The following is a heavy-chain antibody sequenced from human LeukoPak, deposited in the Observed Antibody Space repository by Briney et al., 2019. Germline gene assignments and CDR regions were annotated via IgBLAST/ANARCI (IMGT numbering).Heavy chain of an antibody. Sequence: ASVKVSCKASGYTFTHYGISWVRKAPGQGLEWMGWVSAYNGNTDYAQKFQGRVTMTTDRSTTTAYMELRSLTSDDTAVYYCARDDWLLTYYFDYWGQGTLVTVSS. J-gene: IGHJ4*02. CDR2: VSAYNGNT. CDR1: GYTFTHYG. V-gene: IGHV1-18*01. CDR3: ARDDWLLTYYFDY. D-gene: IGHD3-9*01.